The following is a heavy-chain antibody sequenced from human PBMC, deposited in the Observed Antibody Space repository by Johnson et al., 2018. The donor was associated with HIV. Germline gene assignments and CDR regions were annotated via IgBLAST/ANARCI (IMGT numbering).Heavy chain of an antibody. CDR1: GFTFASSA. J-gene: IGHJ3*02. D-gene: IGHD3-10*02. V-gene: IGHV3-66*01. Sequence: VQLVESGGGLEQPGGSLRLSCAASGFTFASSAMSWVRQAPGKGLAWVSVIYSGGSTYYADSVKGRFTISRDNSKNTLYLQMNSLRAEDTAVYYCARDFMYAFDIWGQGTVVTVSS. CDR2: IYSGGST. CDR3: ARDFMYAFDI.